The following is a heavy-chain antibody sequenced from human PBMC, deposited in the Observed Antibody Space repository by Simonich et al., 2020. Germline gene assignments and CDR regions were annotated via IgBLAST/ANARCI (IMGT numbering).Heavy chain of an antibody. V-gene: IGHV1-2*02. Sequence: QVQLVQSWAEVKKPGASVKVSCKASGYTFTGYYMHWVQQAPGQGLEVMGVTNPNNGGKNSAKKFQGRVTMTRDTSISTAYMELSRLRSDDTAVYYCARVRFEAFDIWGQGTMVTVSS. J-gene: IGHJ3*02. CDR2: TNPNNGGK. CDR3: ARVRFEAFDI. CDR1: GYTFTGYY.